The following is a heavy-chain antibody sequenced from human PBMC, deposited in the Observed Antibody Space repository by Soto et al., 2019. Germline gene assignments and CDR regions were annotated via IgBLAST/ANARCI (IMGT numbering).Heavy chain of an antibody. CDR2: IWYDGSNK. J-gene: IGHJ3*02. Sequence: QVQLVESGGGVVQPGRSLRLSCAPSGFTFSSYGMHWARQAPGKGLEWVAVIWYDGSNKVYADSVKGRFTISRDNSKNTLYLQMNSLRAEVTAVYYCARDLSGDYGALDTWGQGTMVTVSS. CDR3: ARDLSGDYGALDT. D-gene: IGHD4-17*01. CDR1: GFTFSSYG. V-gene: IGHV3-33*01.